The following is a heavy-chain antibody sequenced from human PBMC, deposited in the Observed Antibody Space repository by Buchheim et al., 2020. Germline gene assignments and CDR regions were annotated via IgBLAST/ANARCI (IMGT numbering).Heavy chain of an antibody. CDR2: IKQDGTDE. CDR1: GFTFSNYW. V-gene: IGHV3-7*01. D-gene: IGHD3-10*01. CDR3: ARTDYYGSETFDF. J-gene: IGHJ4*02. Sequence: EVQLVESGGGLVQPGGSLRLSCVASGFTFSNYWMSWVCQAPGKGLEWVANIKQDGTDEFYVDSVRGRLTISRDNAKNNLYLQMNYLRDEDTAMYYCARTDYYGSETFDFWGQGTL.